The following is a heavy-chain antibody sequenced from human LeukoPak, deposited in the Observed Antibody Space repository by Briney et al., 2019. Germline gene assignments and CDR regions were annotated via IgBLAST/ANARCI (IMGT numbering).Heavy chain of an antibody. CDR1: GFTFSNYA. V-gene: IGHV3-64*04. CDR2: ISINGADT. Sequence: GGSLRLSCSVSGFTFSNYAMHWVRQAPGKGLEYVATISINGADTYYPDSVKGRFTISRDTAKNSLYLQMNSLRAEDTAVYYCARAQRYCSGGSCYFDYWGQGTLVTVSS. CDR3: ARAQRYCSGGSCYFDY. J-gene: IGHJ4*02. D-gene: IGHD2-15*01.